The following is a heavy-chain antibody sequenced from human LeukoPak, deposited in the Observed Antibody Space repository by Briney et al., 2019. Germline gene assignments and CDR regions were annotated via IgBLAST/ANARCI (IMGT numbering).Heavy chain of an antibody. D-gene: IGHD2-2*01. CDR1: GGTFSSYA. Sequence: SVKVSCKASGGTFSSYAISWVRQAPGQGLEWMGGIIPIFGTANYAQKFQGRVTITADESTSTAYMELSSLRSEDTAVYYCARDQYCSSTSCYGGFDPWGQGTLVTVSS. V-gene: IGHV1-69*13. CDR3: ARDQYCSSTSCYGGFDP. CDR2: IIPIFGTA. J-gene: IGHJ5*02.